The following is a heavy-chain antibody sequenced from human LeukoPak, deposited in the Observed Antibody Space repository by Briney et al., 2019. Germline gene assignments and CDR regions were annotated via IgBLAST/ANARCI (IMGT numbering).Heavy chain of an antibody. J-gene: IGHJ4*02. V-gene: IGHV3-15*01. CDR1: SFTFSKTW. D-gene: IGHD2-2*01. Sequence: GGSLRLSCASSSFTFSKTWMSWVRRAPGKGLEWVGRVKSENEGGTTEYAAPVKGRFTISRDDPKKTVSLQMNSLKTEDTAMYFCTTELYCSSTTCPLTFDTWGQGTLVTVSS. CDR3: TTELYCSSTTCPLTFDT. CDR2: VKSENEGGTT.